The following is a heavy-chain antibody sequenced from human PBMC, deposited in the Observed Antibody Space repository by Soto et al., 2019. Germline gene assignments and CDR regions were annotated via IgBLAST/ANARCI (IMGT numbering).Heavy chain of an antibody. Sequence: ASVKVSCKSSGYAFTGYYIHWVRQAPGQGLEWMGWINPNSGDTNYAQKFQGRVTMTRDTSFSTAYMELSSLRSDDTAVYYCARTDIVVVPAAMGFDYWGQGTLVTVSS. CDR2: INPNSGDT. D-gene: IGHD2-2*01. V-gene: IGHV1-2*02. CDR1: GYAFTGYY. J-gene: IGHJ4*02. CDR3: ARTDIVVVPAAMGFDY.